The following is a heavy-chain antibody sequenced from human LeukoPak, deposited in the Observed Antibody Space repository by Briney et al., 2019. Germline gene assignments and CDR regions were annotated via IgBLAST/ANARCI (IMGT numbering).Heavy chain of an antibody. J-gene: IGHJ4*02. CDR2: INPNSGGT. V-gene: IGHV1-2*04. Sequence: ASVKVSCKASGYTFTDYYMHWVRPAPGQGLEWMGWINPNSGGTNYAQKFQGWVTMTRDTSISTAYMELSRLRSDDTAVYYCARSYDILTGYFPFYFDYWGQGTLVTVSS. CDR1: GYTFTDYY. D-gene: IGHD3-9*01. CDR3: ARSYDILTGYFPFYFDY.